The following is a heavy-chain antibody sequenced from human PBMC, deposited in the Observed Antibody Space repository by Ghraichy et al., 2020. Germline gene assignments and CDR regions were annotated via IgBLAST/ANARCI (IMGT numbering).Heavy chain of an antibody. CDR1: GGSLTNYY. CDR3: ARRSIRSTVVVQPPTRGGFDP. J-gene: IGHJ5*02. Sequence: SETLSLTCGVYGGSLTNYYWSWIRQTPGKGLEWIGEINHSGTTNYNPSLKSRVAISLDTSNNQFFLNLNSVTVADAAVYFCARRSIRSTVVVQPPTRGGFDPWGQGVLVTVSS. V-gene: IGHV4-34*01. CDR2: INHSGTT. D-gene: IGHD1-1*01.